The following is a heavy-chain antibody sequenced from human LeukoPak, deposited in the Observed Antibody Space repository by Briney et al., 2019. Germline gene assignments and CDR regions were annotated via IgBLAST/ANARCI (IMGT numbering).Heavy chain of an antibody. D-gene: IGHD3-22*01. Sequence: PGGSLRLSCAASGFTFSSYAMHWVRQAPGKGLEYVSAISSNGGSTYYANSVKGRFTISRENSKNTLYLQMGSLRAEDMAVYYCARVRYYYDSSGAEYYFDYWGQGTLVTVSS. J-gene: IGHJ4*02. CDR2: ISSNGGST. CDR1: GFTFSSYA. CDR3: ARVRYYYDSSGAEYYFDY. V-gene: IGHV3-64*01.